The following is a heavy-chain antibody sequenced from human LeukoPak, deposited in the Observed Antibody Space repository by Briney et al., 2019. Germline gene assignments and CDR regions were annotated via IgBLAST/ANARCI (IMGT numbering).Heavy chain of an antibody. CDR3: GRHIAVAGFRGYSHH. J-gene: IGHJ1*01. Sequence: GESLKISCKTAGYSFTSSWIGWVRQMPGKGLEWMGIIYPNDSDTRYSPSFQGQVTISADKSTSTAYLQWSVLEGPDTAMYYCGRHIAVAGFRGYSHHWGQGTLVTVSS. CDR2: IYPNDSDT. D-gene: IGHD6-19*01. CDR1: GYSFTSSW. V-gene: IGHV5-51*01.